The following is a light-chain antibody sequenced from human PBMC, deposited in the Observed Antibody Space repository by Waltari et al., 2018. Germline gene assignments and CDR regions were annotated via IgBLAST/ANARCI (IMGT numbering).Light chain of an antibody. J-gene: IGKJ4*01. CDR2: EAS. Sequence: IQLTQSPSSLSASVGDRVTITCRASQGISTYLAWYQQKPGKVPKLLIYEASSLQSGGPSRFSGSGSGTDFTLIISSLQPEDFAVYYCQQRKSYPPTFCGGTKVEIK. CDR3: QQRKSYPPT. CDR1: QGISTY. V-gene: IGKV1-13*02.